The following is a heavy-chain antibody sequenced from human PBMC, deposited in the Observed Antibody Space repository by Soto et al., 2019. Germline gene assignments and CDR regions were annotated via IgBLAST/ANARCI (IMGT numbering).Heavy chain of an antibody. CDR3: ARALQRDWNYVLQARPPGY. CDR1: GFTFSSYG. J-gene: IGHJ4*02. V-gene: IGHV3-33*01. CDR2: IWYDGSNK. Sequence: HPGGSLRLSCAASGFTFSSYGMHWVRQAPGKGLEWVAVIWYDGSNKYYADSVKGRFTISRDNSKNTLYLQMNSLRAEDTAVYYCARALQRDWNYVLQARPPGYWGQGTLVTVSS. D-gene: IGHD1-7*01.